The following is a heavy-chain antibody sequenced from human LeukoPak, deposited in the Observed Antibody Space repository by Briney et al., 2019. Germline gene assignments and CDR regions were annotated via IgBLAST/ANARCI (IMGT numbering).Heavy chain of an antibody. D-gene: IGHD3-3*01. V-gene: IGHV4-38-2*02. CDR3: ARVGYDFWSGYYRSRSFDY. Sequence: SETLSLTCTVSGYSISSGYYWGWILQPSGKGLEWIGSIYHSGSTYYNPSLKSRVTISVDTSKNQFSLKLSSVTAADTAVYYCARVGYDFWSGYYRSRSFDYWGQGTLVTVSS. J-gene: IGHJ4*02. CDR2: IYHSGST. CDR1: GYSISSGYY.